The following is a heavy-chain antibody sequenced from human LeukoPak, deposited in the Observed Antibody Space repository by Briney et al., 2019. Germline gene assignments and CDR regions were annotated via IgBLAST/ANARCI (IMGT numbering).Heavy chain of an antibody. J-gene: IGHJ2*01. CDR2: ITGSGGST. Sequence: GGSLRLSCAASGFRFSNYGMSWVRQAPGKGLAWVSSITGSGGSTRVDSVKDRFTISRDNSKNTLYLQMNSLRADDTAIYFCAKNLLGSESFSWHFDLWGRGTLVTVSS. CDR3: AKNLLGSESFSWHFDL. CDR1: GFRFSNYG. D-gene: IGHD1-26*01. V-gene: IGHV3-23*01.